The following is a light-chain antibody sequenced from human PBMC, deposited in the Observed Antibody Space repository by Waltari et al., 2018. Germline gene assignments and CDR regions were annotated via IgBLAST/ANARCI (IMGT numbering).Light chain of an antibody. CDR1: NSDIGVHNY. CDR3: SSYTTRDTWL. J-gene: IGLJ3*02. CDR2: GVI. Sequence: QSALTQPASVSGSPGQSITISCTGTNSDIGVHNYVSWYQQHPGKAPKLILYGVITRPAGVANRVTCSKDDNTASRTNSGVQAGDEADYYGSSYTTRDTWLFGGGTKVTVL. V-gene: IGLV2-14*03.